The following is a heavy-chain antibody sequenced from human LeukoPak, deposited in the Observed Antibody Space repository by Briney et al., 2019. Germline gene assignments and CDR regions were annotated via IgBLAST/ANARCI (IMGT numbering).Heavy chain of an antibody. V-gene: IGHV3-11*01. CDR1: RFTFSDYY. J-gene: IGHJ4*02. D-gene: IGHD1-26*01. Sequence: GGSLRLSCAASRFTFSDYYMSWIRQAPGKGLEWVSYISSSGTTIYYADSVKGRFTISRDNAKNSLYLQMNSLRAEDTAVYYCARRRDSGSLQHFDYWGQGTLVTVSS. CDR2: ISSSGTTI. CDR3: ARRRDSGSLQHFDY.